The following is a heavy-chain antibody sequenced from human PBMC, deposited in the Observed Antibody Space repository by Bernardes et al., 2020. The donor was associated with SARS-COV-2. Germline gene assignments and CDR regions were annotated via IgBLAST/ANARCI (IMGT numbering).Heavy chain of an antibody. V-gene: IGHV3-48*04. J-gene: IGHJ5*02. CDR1: GFSFTYSA. CDR3: ASLTTDHIS. Sequence: GGSLRLSCAASGFSAASGFSFTYSAMNWVRQAPGKGLEWVSYISGSSEIIYYADSVKGRFTISRDNAENSLHLQMNSLTAEDTAMYYCASLTTDHISWGQGTLVTVSS. CDR2: ISGSSEII. D-gene: IGHD4-17*01.